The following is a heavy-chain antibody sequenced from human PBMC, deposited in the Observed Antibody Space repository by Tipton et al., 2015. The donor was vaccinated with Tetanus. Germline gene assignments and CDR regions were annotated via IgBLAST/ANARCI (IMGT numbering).Heavy chain of an antibody. Sequence: SLRLSCAGSGITVKDFAMHWVRQAPGKGLEWVSGISWNSNTIGYADSVKGRFTISRDNAKSSLYLQMNSLRPEDTAFHYCTKDVTPWCTDFWGQGTLVTVSS. CDR3: TKDVTPWCTDF. CDR1: GITVKDFA. CDR2: ISWNSNTI. J-gene: IGHJ4*02. D-gene: IGHD2-15*01. V-gene: IGHV3-9*01.